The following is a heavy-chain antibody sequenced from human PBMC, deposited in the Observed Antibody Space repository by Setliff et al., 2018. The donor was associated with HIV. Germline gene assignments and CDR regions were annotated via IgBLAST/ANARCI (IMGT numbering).Heavy chain of an antibody. V-gene: IGHV3-53*05. Sequence: GSLRLSCAASGFTVSSNYMSWVRQAPGKGLEWVSVLYSGGSTYYADSVKGRFTISSDNSKSTLYLQMNSLRAEDTAVYYCARDRDGYSSVLYNWFDPWGQGTLVTVSS. J-gene: IGHJ5*02. CDR1: GFTVSSNY. D-gene: IGHD6-19*01. CDR3: ARDRDGYSSVLYNWFDP. CDR2: LYSGGST.